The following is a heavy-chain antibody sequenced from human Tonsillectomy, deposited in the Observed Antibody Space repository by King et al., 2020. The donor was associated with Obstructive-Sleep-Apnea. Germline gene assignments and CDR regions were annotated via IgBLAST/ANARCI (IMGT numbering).Heavy chain of an antibody. CDR1: GFSLSTSGVG. Sequence: LTLKESGPTLVKPTQTLTLTCTFSGFSLSTSGVGVGWIRQPPGKALEWLALIYWDDDKRYSPSLQSRLTITKDTSKNQVVLTMTNMDPVDTATYYCAHSHIVARLSHPYNWFDAWGQGPLVTGSS. CDR3: AHSHIVARLSHPYNWFDA. V-gene: IGHV2-5*02. D-gene: IGHD6-6*01. J-gene: IGHJ5*02. CDR2: IYWDDDK.